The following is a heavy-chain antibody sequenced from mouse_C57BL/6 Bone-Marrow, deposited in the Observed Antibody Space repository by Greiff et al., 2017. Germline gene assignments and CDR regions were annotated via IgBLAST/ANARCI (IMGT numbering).Heavy chain of an antibody. CDR1: GYSFTGYY. V-gene: IGHV1-42*01. J-gene: IGHJ3*01. CDR2: INPSTGGT. Sequence: EVHLVESGPELVKPGASVKISCKASGYSFTGYYMNWVKQSPEKSLEWIGEINPSTGGTTYNQKFKAKATLTVDKSSSTAYMQLKSLTSEDSAVYYCASLLLRRGFAYWGQGTLVTVSA. CDR3: ASLLLRRGFAY. D-gene: IGHD1-1*01.